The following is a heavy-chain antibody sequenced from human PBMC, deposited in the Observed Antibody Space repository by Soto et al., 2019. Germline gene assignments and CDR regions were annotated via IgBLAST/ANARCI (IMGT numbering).Heavy chain of an antibody. V-gene: IGHV3-15*01. J-gene: IGHJ3*02. CDR3: TTATINDYGDFGAFDI. Sequence: EVQLVESGGGLVKPGGSLRLSCAASGFTFSNAWMSWVRQAPGKGLEWVGRIKSKTDGGTTDYAAPVKGRFTISRDDSKNTLYLQMNSLKTEDTAVYYCTTATINDYGDFGAFDIWGQGTMVTVSS. CDR1: GFTFSNAW. D-gene: IGHD4-17*01. CDR2: IKSKTDGGTT.